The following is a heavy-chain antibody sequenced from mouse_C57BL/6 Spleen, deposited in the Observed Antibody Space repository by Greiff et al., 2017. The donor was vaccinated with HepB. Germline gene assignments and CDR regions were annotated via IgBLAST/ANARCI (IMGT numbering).Heavy chain of an antibody. CDR3: ARGGAAQVYFDY. CDR2: IYPGDGDT. Sequence: QVQLKESGPELVKPGASVKISCKASGYAFSSSWMNWVKQRPGKGLEWIGRIYPGDGDTNYNGKFKGKATLTADKSSSTAYIQLSSLTSEDSAVYFCARGGAAQVYFDYWGQGTTLTVSS. CDR1: GYAFSSSW. D-gene: IGHD3-2*02. J-gene: IGHJ2*01. V-gene: IGHV1-82*01.